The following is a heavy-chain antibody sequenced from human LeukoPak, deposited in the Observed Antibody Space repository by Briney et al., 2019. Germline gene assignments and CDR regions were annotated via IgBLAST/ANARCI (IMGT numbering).Heavy chain of an antibody. Sequence: GGSLTLSCGACGFTVSRTVVSGRRQAPGEGLEWVSVIYSVSTTYYADAVKGRFTITRDNSKNTLYLQMNSLRAEDTAVYYCARGSGWLDYWGQGTLVTVSS. V-gene: IGHV3-53*01. CDR1: GFTVSRTV. J-gene: IGHJ4*02. CDR2: IYSVSTT. CDR3: ARGSGWLDY. D-gene: IGHD6-19*01.